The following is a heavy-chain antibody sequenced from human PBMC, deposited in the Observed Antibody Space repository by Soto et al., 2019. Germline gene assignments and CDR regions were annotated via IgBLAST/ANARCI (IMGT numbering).Heavy chain of an antibody. J-gene: IGHJ6*04. V-gene: IGHV1-8*01. CDR2: MNPNSGNT. CDR3: ASGQSNWGNYYSGLDV. D-gene: IGHD7-27*01. CDR1: GYTFTSYD. Sequence: QVQLVQSGAEVKKPGASVRVSCKASGYTFTSYDVNWVRQAAGQGLEWMGWMNPNSGNTGYAQKFQGRVTMTRDRSTSTDYMELRTLGSEDTAVYYCASGQSNWGNYYSGLDVWGKGTTVIVSS.